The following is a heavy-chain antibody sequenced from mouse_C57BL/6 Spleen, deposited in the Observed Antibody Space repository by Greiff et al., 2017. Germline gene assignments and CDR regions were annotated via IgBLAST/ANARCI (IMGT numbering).Heavy chain of an antibody. Sequence: QVQLQQSGAELVKPGASVKISCKASGYAFSSYWMNWVKQRPGTGLEWIGQIYPGDGDTNYNGKFKGKATLTADKSSSTAYMQLRSLTSEDSAVYFGASHYYDGSYEGAYWGQGTLVTVSA. J-gene: IGHJ3*01. D-gene: IGHD1-1*01. V-gene: IGHV1-80*01. CDR3: ASHYYDGSYEGAY. CDR2: IYPGDGDT. CDR1: GYAFSSYW.